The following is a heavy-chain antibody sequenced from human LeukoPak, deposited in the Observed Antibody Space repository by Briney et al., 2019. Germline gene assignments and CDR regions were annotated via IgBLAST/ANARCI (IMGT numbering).Heavy chain of an antibody. CDR1: GFTFTSSA. D-gene: IGHD3-10*01. CDR3: ARGYGSGRTIDY. CDR2: IVVGSGNT. J-gene: IGHJ4*02. Sequence: ASVKVSCKASGFTFTSSAVQWVRQARGQRLEWIGWIVVGSGNTNYAQKFQERVTITRDMSTSTAYMELSSLRSEDTAVYYCARGYGSGRTIDYWGQGTLVTVSS. V-gene: IGHV1-58*01.